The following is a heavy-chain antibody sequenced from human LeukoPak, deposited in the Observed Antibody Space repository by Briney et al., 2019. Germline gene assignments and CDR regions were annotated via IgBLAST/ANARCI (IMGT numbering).Heavy chain of an antibody. J-gene: IGHJ4*02. CDR1: GFTFSSHS. V-gene: IGHV3-48*04. CDR2: ITSGSITR. D-gene: IGHD6-13*01. CDR3: AVRRYSSSWYASFDY. Sequence: GGSLRLSCAASGFTFSSHSMHWVRQAPGQGLEWVSYITSGSITRFYADSVKGRFTISRDNAKNSLYLQMNSLRAEDTALYYCAVRRYSSSWYASFDYWGQGTLVTVSS.